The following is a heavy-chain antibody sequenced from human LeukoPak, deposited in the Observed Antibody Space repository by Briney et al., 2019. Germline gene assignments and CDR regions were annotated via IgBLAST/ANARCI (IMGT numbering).Heavy chain of an antibody. CDR3: AKDAERGFDYSNSLNY. D-gene: IGHD4-11*01. J-gene: IGHJ4*02. V-gene: IGHV3-23*01. CDR1: EFTFSSYA. Sequence: GGSLRLSCVASEFTFSSYAMSWVRQAPGKGLEWVSAFSYTGGTTYYADSVKGRFTISRDNSRNTLYLQMSSLRAEDTAVYYCAKDAERGFDYSNSLNYWGQGTLVTVSS. CDR2: FSYTGGTT.